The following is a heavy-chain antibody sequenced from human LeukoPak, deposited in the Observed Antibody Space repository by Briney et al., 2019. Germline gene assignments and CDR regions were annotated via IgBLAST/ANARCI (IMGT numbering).Heavy chain of an antibody. V-gene: IGHV1-2*02. J-gene: IGHJ4*02. CDR1: GYTFTGYY. CDR2: INPNSGVT. Sequence: GASVKVSCKASGYTFTGYYMHWVRQAPGQGLEWMGWINPNSGVTNYAQKFQDRVTMTRDTSISTTYMELSRLISDDTAVYYCARVPTGMIVVEIDHWGQGTLVTVSS. D-gene: IGHD3-22*01. CDR3: ARVPTGMIVVEIDH.